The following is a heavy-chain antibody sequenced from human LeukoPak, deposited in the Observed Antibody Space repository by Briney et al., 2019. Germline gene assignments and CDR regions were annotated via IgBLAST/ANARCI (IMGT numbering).Heavy chain of an antibody. D-gene: IGHD1-26*01. CDR1: GFTVSSNY. V-gene: IGHV3-53*05. CDR2: IYSGGST. Sequence: GGSLRLSCAASGFTVSSNYMSWVRQAPGKGLERVSVIYSGGSTYYADSVKGRFTISRDNSKNTLYLQMNSLRAEDTAVYYCAKDRVVGATRYYYGMDVWGQGTTVTVSS. J-gene: IGHJ6*02. CDR3: AKDRVVGATRYYYGMDV.